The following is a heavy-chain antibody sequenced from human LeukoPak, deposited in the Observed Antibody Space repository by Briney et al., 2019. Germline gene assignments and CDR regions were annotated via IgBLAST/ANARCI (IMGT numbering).Heavy chain of an antibody. V-gene: IGHV1-2*02. CDR3: ARSRTPALILPEYYFDY. D-gene: IGHD2/OR15-2a*01. Sequence: ASVKVSCKASEYTFTGYYVHWVRQAPGQGLEWMGWINPKSGGTNYVQRFQGRVTMTRDTSISTAYMELSRLRSDDTAVYYCARSRTPALILPEYYFDYWGQGTLVTVSS. CDR1: EYTFTGYY. J-gene: IGHJ4*02. CDR2: INPKSGGT.